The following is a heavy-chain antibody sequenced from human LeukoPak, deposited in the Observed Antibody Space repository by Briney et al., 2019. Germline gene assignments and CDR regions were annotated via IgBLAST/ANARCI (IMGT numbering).Heavy chain of an antibody. CDR1: GFTFSTYT. Sequence: GGSLRLSCAASGFTFSTYTMHWVRQATGKGLKWVAVISYDGSSKYYADSVKGRFTISRDNSKNTLYLQMNSLRAEDTAVYYCAKIGVRTVTTGVGFDPWGQGTLVTVSS. CDR3: AKIGVRTVTTGVGFDP. J-gene: IGHJ5*02. D-gene: IGHD4-17*01. CDR2: ISYDGSSK. V-gene: IGHV3-30*04.